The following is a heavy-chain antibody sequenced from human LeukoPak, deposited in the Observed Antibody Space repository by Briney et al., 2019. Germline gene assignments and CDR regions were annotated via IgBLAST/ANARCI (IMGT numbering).Heavy chain of an antibody. D-gene: IGHD4-17*01. Sequence: GGSLRLSCAASGFSFSIYSLNWVRQAPGKGLEWVSAISSDTTLYAGSVKGRFTISRDNSKNTLYLQMSSLRVEDTAVYYCARDPNGDYIGAFEIWGQGTMVTVSS. CDR1: GFSFSIYS. J-gene: IGHJ3*02. CDR3: ARDPNGDYIGAFEI. CDR2: ISSDTT. V-gene: IGHV3-23*01.